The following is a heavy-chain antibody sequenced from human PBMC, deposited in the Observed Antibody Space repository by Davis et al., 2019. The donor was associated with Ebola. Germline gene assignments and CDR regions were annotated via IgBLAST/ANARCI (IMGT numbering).Heavy chain of an antibody. CDR3: ARGRRSSNPYSWFDP. V-gene: IGHV1-8*01. Sequence: ASAQVPCKASRYPSPRYDINWVRQSPAQGLEGMGWMNPNSGNTGYAQKFQGRVTMTRNTSISTAYMELSNLRSEDTAVYYCARGRRSSNPYSWFDPWGQGTLVTVSS. J-gene: IGHJ5*02. D-gene: IGHD6-6*01. CDR1: RYPSPRYD. CDR2: MNPNSGNT.